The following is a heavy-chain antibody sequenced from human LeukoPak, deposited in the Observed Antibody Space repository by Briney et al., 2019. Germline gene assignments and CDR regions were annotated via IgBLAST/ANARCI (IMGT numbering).Heavy chain of an antibody. CDR2: INLDGSEI. Sequence: GSLRLSCAASGFIFNNYGLVWVRQAPGKGLEWVANINLDGSEINYLDSLTGRLTISRDNAKDSLYLRMNGLRAEDTAVYFCVRDRGYSTFDYWGQGTLVTVSS. CDR3: VRDRGYSTFDY. CDR1: GFIFNNYG. D-gene: IGHD3-22*01. J-gene: IGHJ4*02. V-gene: IGHV3-7*03.